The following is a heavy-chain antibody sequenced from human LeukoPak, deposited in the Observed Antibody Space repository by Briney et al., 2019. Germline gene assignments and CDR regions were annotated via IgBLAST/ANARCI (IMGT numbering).Heavy chain of an antibody. Sequence: GGSLTPSRALSGLTFSIYGMRWVRHAPGEGLGWVADIWYDGSNTYYADSVKGRFTISRDNSKNTLDLQMNSRRAEDTAVYYDARGAYSSSWSPRGYWGQGTLDSVSS. V-gene: IGHV3-33*01. CDR3: ARGAYSSSWSPRGY. J-gene: IGHJ4*02. D-gene: IGHD6-13*01. CDR1: GLTFSIYG. CDR2: IWYDGSNT.